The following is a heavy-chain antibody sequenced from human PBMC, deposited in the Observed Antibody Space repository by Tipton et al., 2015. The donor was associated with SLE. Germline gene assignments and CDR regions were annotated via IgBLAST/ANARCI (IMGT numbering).Heavy chain of an antibody. CDR3: ARHFNYYYYGMDV. CDR1: GGSISSYY. V-gene: IGHV4-59*08. J-gene: IGHJ6*02. CDR2: IYYSGST. Sequence: TLSLTCTVSGGSISSYYWSWIRQPPGKGLEWIGYIYYSGSTNYNPSPKSRVTISVDTSKNQFSLRLTSVTAADTAVYYCARHFNYYYYGMDVWGQGTPVTVSS.